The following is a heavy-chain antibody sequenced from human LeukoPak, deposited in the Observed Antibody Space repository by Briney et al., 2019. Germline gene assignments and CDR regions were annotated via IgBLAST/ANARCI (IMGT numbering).Heavy chain of an antibody. J-gene: IGHJ4*02. V-gene: IGHV4-59*08. CDR1: GGSISGYY. CDR3: ARLSHDGTGNRPDY. D-gene: IGHD3-22*01. CDR2: IIGSGST. Sequence: SETLSLTCTVSGGSISGYYWIWFRQPPGKGLEWIGWIIGSGSTNYNPSLKSRVTISLDTPKTQFSLKLNSVSAADTAVYYCARLSHDGTGNRPDYWGQGTLVTVSS.